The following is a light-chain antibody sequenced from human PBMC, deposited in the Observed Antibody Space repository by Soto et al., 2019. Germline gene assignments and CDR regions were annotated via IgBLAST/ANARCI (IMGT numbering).Light chain of an antibody. Sequence: IVLTQSPATLSLWPGETAVLSYRASQTVNTYLSWYQQSPGQAPRLLIYDASKRVPGIPARFSGSGSGTDFTLTISSLEPEDFALYYCQQRGTSITFGQGTRLEIE. J-gene: IGKJ5*01. CDR1: QTVNTY. CDR3: QQRGTSIT. CDR2: DAS. V-gene: IGKV3-11*01.